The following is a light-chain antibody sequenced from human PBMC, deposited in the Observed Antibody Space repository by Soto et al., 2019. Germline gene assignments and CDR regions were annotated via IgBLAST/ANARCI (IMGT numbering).Light chain of an antibody. Sequence: QSALTQPASVSGSPGQSITISCTGTSSDVGGYNYVSWYQQHPGKAPKLMIYEVSNRPSGVSNRFSGSKSGNAASLPISGLQAEDEADYYCSAYTSSSTLVFGPGTKLTVI. V-gene: IGLV2-14*01. J-gene: IGLJ1*01. CDR1: SSDVGGYNY. CDR2: EVS. CDR3: SAYTSSSTLV.